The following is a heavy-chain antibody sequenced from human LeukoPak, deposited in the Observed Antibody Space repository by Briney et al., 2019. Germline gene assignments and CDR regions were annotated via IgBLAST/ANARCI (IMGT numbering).Heavy chain of an antibody. Sequence: SETLSLTCTVSGGSISSNYWTWIRQPAGKGLEWIGRIYTSGSTNYNPSLKSRVTMSVDTSKNQFSLKLSSVTAADTAVYYCARFIYSSSWYGGYFDYWGQGTLVTVSS. J-gene: IGHJ4*02. CDR1: GGSISSNY. CDR2: IYTSGST. V-gene: IGHV4-4*07. D-gene: IGHD6-13*01. CDR3: ARFIYSSSWYGGYFDY.